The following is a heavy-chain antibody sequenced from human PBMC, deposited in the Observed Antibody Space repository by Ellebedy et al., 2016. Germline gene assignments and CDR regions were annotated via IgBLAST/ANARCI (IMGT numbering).Heavy chain of an antibody. CDR1: GFTFSSYW. Sequence: GESLKISCAASGFTFSSYWMQWVRQAPGKGLVWVSRINSDGSSTSYADSVKGRFTISRDNAKNTLYLQMNSLRAEDTAVYYCARTQFTSGGSCYSLWGQGTLVTVSS. D-gene: IGHD2-15*01. V-gene: IGHV3-74*01. CDR3: ARTQFTSGGSCYSL. J-gene: IGHJ4*02. CDR2: INSDGSST.